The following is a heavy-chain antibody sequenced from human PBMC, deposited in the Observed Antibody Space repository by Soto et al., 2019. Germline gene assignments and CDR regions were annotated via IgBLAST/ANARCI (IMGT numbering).Heavy chain of an antibody. J-gene: IGHJ6*02. V-gene: IGHV3-30*18. Sequence: QVQLVESGGGVVQPGRSLRLSCAASGFTFSSYGMHWVRQAPGKGLEWVAVISYDGSNKYYADSVKGRFTTSRDNSKNTLYLQMNSLRAEDTAVYYCAKNKGLRLLERIWYGMDVWGQGTTVTVSS. D-gene: IGHD3-3*01. CDR1: GFTFSSYG. CDR2: ISYDGSNK. CDR3: AKNKGLRLLERIWYGMDV.